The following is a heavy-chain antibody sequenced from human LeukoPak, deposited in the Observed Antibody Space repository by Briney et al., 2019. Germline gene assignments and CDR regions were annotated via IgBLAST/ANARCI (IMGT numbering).Heavy chain of an antibody. J-gene: IGHJ3*02. D-gene: IGHD6-13*01. CDR2: ISYDGSNK. CDR3: ARDRRGIAAAGTDALDI. V-gene: IGHV3-30*03. Sequence: PGGSLRLSCAASGFTFSSYGMHWVRQAPGKGLEWVAVISYDGSNKYYADSVKGRFTISRDNSKNTLYLQMNSLRAEDTAVYYCARDRRGIAAAGTDALDIWGQGTMVTVSS. CDR1: GFTFSSYG.